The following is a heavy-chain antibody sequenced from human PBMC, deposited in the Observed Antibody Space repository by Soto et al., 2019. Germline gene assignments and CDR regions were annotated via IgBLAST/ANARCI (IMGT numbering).Heavy chain of an antibody. V-gene: IGHV3-30-3*01. D-gene: IGHD5-12*01. CDR1: GFTFSSYA. Sequence: GGSLRLSCAASGFTFSSYAMHWVRQAPGKGLEWVAVISYDGSNKYYADSVKGRFTISRDNSKNTLYLQMNSLRAEDTAVYYCARDPPCGGIATILPFGAFDIWAQGTMVPVSS. CDR2: ISYDGSNK. CDR3: ARDPPCGGIATILPFGAFDI. J-gene: IGHJ3*02.